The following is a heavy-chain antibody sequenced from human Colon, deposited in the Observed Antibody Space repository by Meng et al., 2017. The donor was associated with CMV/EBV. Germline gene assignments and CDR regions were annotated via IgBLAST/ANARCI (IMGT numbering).Heavy chain of an antibody. D-gene: IGHD6-6*01. CDR3: AHRMGRIAARVFDY. Sequence: PLKESCSALVKPPQTLPLLCTFSGFSPRTSGVGVGWIRQPPGKALEWLALIYWDDDKRYSPSLKSRLTITKDTSKNQVVLTMTNMDPVDTATYYCAHRMGRIAARVFDYWGQGTLVTVSS. V-gene: IGHV2-5*02. CDR2: IYWDDDK. CDR1: GFSPRTSGVG. J-gene: IGHJ4*02.